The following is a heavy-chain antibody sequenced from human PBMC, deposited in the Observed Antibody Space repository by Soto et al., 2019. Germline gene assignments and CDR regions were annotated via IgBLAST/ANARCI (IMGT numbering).Heavy chain of an antibody. Sequence: ASVKVSCKASGYTFTSYAMHWVRQAPGQRLEWMGWINAGNGNTKYSQKFQGRVTITRDTSASTAYMELSSLRSEDTAVYYCARPLYSSSARGYYYYGMDVWGQGTTVTSP. CDR3: ARPLYSSSARGYYYYGMDV. CDR1: GYTFTSYA. V-gene: IGHV1-3*01. CDR2: INAGNGNT. D-gene: IGHD6-6*01. J-gene: IGHJ6*02.